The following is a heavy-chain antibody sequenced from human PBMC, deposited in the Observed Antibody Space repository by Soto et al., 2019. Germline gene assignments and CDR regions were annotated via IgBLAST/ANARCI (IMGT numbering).Heavy chain of an antibody. CDR1: GYTLTDFS. V-gene: IGHV1-24*01. Sequence: QVQLVQSGAEVKKPGASVKVSCKVSGYTLTDFSVHWVRQAPGKGLEWMGGFDPEEGETLYTQNFQGRVTMTADTSTDTAYMELSRLRSEDTAVYCCAAGGTRWLRSQGDWWGQGTLVTVSS. D-gene: IGHD1-1*01. CDR3: AAGGTRWLRSQGDW. J-gene: IGHJ4*02. CDR2: FDPEEGET.